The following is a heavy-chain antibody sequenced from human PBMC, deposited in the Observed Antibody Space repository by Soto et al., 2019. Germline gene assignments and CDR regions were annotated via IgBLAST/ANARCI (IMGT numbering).Heavy chain of an antibody. CDR1: GFTFSNYA. CDR2: ISYDGGTK. J-gene: IGHJ4*02. Sequence: QVQLVESGGGVVQPGRSLRLSCAASGFTFSNYAVHWVRQAPGKGLEWVAVISYDGGTKNYADSVKGRFTISRDNSRNTLYLQMNSLRVEDTAVSYCASKFHYDSGTYLYDLDYWGQGTLVTVSS. V-gene: IGHV3-30-3*01. CDR3: ASKFHYDSGTYLYDLDY. D-gene: IGHD3-10*01.